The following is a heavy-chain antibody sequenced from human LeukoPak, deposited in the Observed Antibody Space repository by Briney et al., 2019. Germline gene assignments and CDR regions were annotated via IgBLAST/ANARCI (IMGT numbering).Heavy chain of an antibody. CDR1: GITFSNYA. V-gene: IGHV3-23*01. D-gene: IGHD5-18*01. J-gene: IGHJ4*02. CDR3: AGRPTGYSSGYIH. Sequence: GGSLGLSCVASGITFSNYAVSWVRQAPEKGLDWVSVISGSAHKIRYADSVKGRFTISRDNSENIVYLQMNNLRVEDTAVYYCAGRPTGYSSGYIHWGQGTLVTVSS. CDR2: ISGSAHKI.